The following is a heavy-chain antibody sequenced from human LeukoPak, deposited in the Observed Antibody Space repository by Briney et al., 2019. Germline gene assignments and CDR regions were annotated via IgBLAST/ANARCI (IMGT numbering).Heavy chain of an antibody. V-gene: IGHV1-2*02. D-gene: IGHD5-12*01. Sequence: ASVKVSCKASGYTFTDYYLHWARQAPGQGLEWMGWINPSSGGTNYPQKFQGRVTMTRDTSISTAYMELSRLRSDDTAVYYCAILATTQLFDYWGQGTLVTVSS. J-gene: IGHJ4*02. CDR2: INPSSGGT. CDR1: GYTFTDYY. CDR3: AILATTQLFDY.